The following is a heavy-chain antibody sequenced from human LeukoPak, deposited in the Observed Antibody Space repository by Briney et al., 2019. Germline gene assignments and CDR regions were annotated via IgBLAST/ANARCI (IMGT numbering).Heavy chain of an antibody. CDR3: ARSYSSSWYHPGRSDY. Sequence: ASVKVSCKASGYAFTGSSISWMRQAPGQGLEWMGWISAYNGNTNYEQKLQGRVTMTTDTSTSTAYMELRSLNDQHTSLYHGARSYSSSWYHPGRSDYWGQGTLVTVSS. CDR1: GYAFTGSS. J-gene: IGHJ4*02. D-gene: IGHD6-13*01. V-gene: IGHV1-18*01. CDR2: ISAYNGNT.